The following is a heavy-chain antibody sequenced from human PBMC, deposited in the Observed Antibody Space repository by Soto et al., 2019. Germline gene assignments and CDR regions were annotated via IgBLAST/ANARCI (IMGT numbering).Heavy chain of an antibody. CDR2: IYPGDSDT. J-gene: IGHJ5*02. CDR3: ARHGFYGDYSSNYFDP. Sequence: GESLKISCKGSGYSFTSYWIGWVRQMPGKGLEWMGIIYPGDSDTRYSPSFQGQVTISADKSISTAYLQWTSLKASDTAIYYCARHGFYGDYSSNYFDPWGQGTLVTAPQ. V-gene: IGHV5-51*01. D-gene: IGHD4-17*01. CDR1: GYSFTSYW.